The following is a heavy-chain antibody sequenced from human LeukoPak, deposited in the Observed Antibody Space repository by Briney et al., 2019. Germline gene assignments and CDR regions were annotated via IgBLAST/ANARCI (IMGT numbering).Heavy chain of an antibody. V-gene: IGHV4-4*07. CDR1: GGSISNYY. CDR2: IYTSGST. J-gene: IGHJ2*01. Sequence: SETLSLTRTVSGGSISNYYWIWIRQPAGKGLEWIGRIYTSGSTNYNPSLKSRVTMSVDTSNNQASLNLYSVTAADTAVYYCATDASWNWYFDLWGRGTLVTVSS. CDR3: ATDASWNWYFDL.